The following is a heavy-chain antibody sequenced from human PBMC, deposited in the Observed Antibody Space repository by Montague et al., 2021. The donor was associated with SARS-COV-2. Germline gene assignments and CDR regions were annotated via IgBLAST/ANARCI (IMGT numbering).Heavy chain of an antibody. CDR3: ARDQGYNWNYYYYYGMDV. D-gene: IGHD1-20*01. V-gene: IGHV4-39*07. Sequence: SETLSLTCTVSGGSISSSSYYWGWIRQPPGKGLEWIGSIYYSGSTYYNPSLKSRVTISVDTSKNQCSLKLSSVTAADTAVYYCARDQGYNWNYYYYYGMDVWGQGTTVTVSS. J-gene: IGHJ6*02. CDR2: IYYSGST. CDR1: GGSISSSSYY.